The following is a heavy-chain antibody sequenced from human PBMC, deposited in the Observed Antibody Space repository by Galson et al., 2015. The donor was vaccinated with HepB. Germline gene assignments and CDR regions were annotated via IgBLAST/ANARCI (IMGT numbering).Heavy chain of an antibody. CDR3: ARGALPYDFWSGYYTGIWFDP. J-gene: IGHJ5*02. Sequence: TLSLTCTVSGGSISSGGYYWSWIRQHPGKGLEWIGYIYYSGSTYYNPSLKSRVTISVDTSKNQSSLKLSSVTAADTAVYYCARGALPYDFWSGYYTGIWFDPWGQGTLVTVSP. CDR2: IYYSGST. V-gene: IGHV4-31*03. D-gene: IGHD3-3*01. CDR1: GGSISSGGYY.